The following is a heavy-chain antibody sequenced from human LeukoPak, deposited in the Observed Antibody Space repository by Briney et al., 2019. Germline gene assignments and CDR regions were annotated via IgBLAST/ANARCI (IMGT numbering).Heavy chain of an antibody. D-gene: IGHD6-19*01. CDR2: ISGSGGST. J-gene: IGHJ4*02. CDR3: AKDLTYSSASRGCFDY. CDR1: GFTFSSYA. Sequence: GGSLRLSCAASGFTFSSYAMSWVRQAPGKGLEWVSAISGSGGSTYSADSVKGRFTISRDNSKNTLYLQMNSLRAEDTAVYYCAKDLTYSSASRGCFDYWGRGTLVTVSS. V-gene: IGHV3-23*01.